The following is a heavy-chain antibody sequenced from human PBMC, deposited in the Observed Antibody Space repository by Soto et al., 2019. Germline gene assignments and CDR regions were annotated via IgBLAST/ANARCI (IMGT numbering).Heavy chain of an antibody. CDR1: GGSISSSSYY. Sequence: SETLSLTCTVSGGSISSSSYYWGWIRQPPGKGLEWIGSIYYSGSTYYNPSLKSRVTISVDTSKNQFSLKLSSVAAADTAVYYCERQLGDYVGWFDPWGQGTLVTVSS. D-gene: IGHD4-17*01. CDR3: ERQLGDYVGWFDP. V-gene: IGHV4-39*01. J-gene: IGHJ5*02. CDR2: IYYSGST.